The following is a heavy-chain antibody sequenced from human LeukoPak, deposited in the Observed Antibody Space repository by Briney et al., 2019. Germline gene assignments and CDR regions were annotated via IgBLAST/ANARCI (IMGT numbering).Heavy chain of an antibody. J-gene: IGHJ5*02. CDR3: AREAGVQGDYVP. CDR2: IYYSGST. Sequence: SETLSLTCTVSGGSISSSSHYWGWIRQPPGKGLEWIGSIYYSGSTNYNPSLKSRVTISVDTSKNQFSLKLSSVTAADTAVYYCAREAGVQGDYVPWGQGTLVTVSS. CDR1: GGSISSSSHY. V-gene: IGHV4-39*07. D-gene: IGHD4-17*01.